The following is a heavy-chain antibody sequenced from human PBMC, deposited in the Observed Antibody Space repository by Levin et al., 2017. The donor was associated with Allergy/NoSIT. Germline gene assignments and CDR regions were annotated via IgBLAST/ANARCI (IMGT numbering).Heavy chain of an antibody. V-gene: IGHV1-69*13. CDR3: ARGGYYDSSGYYLRGDYFDS. CDR2: IIPIFGTA. Sequence: GASVKVSCKASGGTFSSYAINWVRQAPGQGLEWMGGIIPIFGTANYAQKFQGRVTITADESTSTAYMELSSLRSEDTAMYYCARGGYYDSSGYYLRGDYFDSWGQGTLVTVSS. CDR1: GGTFSSYA. J-gene: IGHJ4*02. D-gene: IGHD3-22*01.